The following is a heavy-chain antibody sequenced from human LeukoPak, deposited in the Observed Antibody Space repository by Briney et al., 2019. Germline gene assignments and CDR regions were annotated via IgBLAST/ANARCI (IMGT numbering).Heavy chain of an antibody. J-gene: IGHJ4*02. CDR2: MNAHTGNT. CDR3: ARALLGPYYHNSGTTFDY. D-gene: IGHD3-22*01. V-gene: IGHV1-8*01. Sequence: ASVKVSCKASGYSFTSYDIYWVRQATGQGLEWMGWMNAHTGNTDYAQKLQGRVTMIRDTSTRTAYMELSGLRSEDTAVYYCARALLGPYYHNSGTTFDYWGQGALVTVST. CDR1: GYSFTSYD.